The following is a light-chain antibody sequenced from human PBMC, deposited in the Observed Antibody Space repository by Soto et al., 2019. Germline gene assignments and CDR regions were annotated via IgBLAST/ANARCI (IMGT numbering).Light chain of an antibody. V-gene: IGLV2-14*01. J-gene: IGLJ1*01. CDR2: EVT. CDR3: SSYTSSNTPYV. Sequence: QSVLAQPASVPGSPGQSITISCTGSSSDVGAYHFVSWYQHHPGKAPKLILYEVTARPSGVSSRFSGSKSGNTASLTISGLQADDEANYYCSSYTSSNTPYVVGTGTKVTVL. CDR1: SSDVGAYHF.